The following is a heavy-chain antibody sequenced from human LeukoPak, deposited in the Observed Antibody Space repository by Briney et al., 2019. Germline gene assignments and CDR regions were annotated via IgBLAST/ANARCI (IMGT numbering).Heavy chain of an antibody. CDR3: ARGGGLDV. CDR2: INHNGNVN. D-gene: IGHD3-16*01. J-gene: IGHJ6*02. CDR1: GFTFSAYT. Sequence: GGSLRLSCAASGFTFSAYTMNWVRQAPGKGLEWVASINHNGNVNYYVDSVKGRFTISRDNAKNSLYLQMSNLRAEDTAVYFCARGGGLDVWGQGATVTVSS. V-gene: IGHV3-7*03.